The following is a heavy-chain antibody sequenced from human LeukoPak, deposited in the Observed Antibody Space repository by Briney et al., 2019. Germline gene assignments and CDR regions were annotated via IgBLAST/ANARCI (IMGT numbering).Heavy chain of an antibody. D-gene: IGHD2-2*02. Sequence: SETLSLTCAVYGVSFSGYYLSWIRQPPGKGLEWIGEINHSGSTNYNSSLKSRVTISVDTTNNQFSLKLSSVLAADTAVYYCATSAVFYYCSSNSCYRGWFDPWGQGTLVTVSS. V-gene: IGHV4-34*01. CDR2: INHSGST. CDR3: ATSAVFYYCSSNSCYRGWFDP. CDR1: GVSFSGYY. J-gene: IGHJ5*02.